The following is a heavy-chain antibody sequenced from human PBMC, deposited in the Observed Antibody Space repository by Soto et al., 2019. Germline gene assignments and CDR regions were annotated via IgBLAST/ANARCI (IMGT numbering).Heavy chain of an antibody. CDR2: ISTGSSYI. J-gene: IGHJ1*01. CDR1: AFTFRSYT. D-gene: IGHD6-13*01. Sequence: PGGSLRLSCAASAFTFRSYTMHWVRQAPGKGLEWVSSISTGSSYIYYADSLKGRFTISRDNAGNSLYVQMNSLRAEDTAVYYCAREMKQLVQEGFLQHWGQGTLVTVSS. CDR3: AREMKQLVQEGFLQH. V-gene: IGHV3-21*01.